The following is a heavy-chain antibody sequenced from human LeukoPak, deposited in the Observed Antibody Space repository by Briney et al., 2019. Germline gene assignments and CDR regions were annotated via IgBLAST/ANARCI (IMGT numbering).Heavy chain of an antibody. CDR1: GGSISSYY. Sequence: PSETLSLTCTVSGGSISSYYWSWIRQPAGKGLEWIGRIYTSGSTSYNPSLKSRVTMSVDTSKNQFSLKLSSVTAADTAVYYCARGVDYYGSGSYLYWGQGTLVTVSS. D-gene: IGHD3-10*01. J-gene: IGHJ4*02. CDR3: ARGVDYYGSGSYLY. V-gene: IGHV4-4*07. CDR2: IYTSGST.